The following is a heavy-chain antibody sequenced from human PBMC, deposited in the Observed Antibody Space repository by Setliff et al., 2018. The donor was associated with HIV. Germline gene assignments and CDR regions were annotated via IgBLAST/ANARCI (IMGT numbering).Heavy chain of an antibody. D-gene: IGHD2-2*01. J-gene: IGHJ4*02. CDR2: TSHSGKT. V-gene: IGHV4-34*01. CDR3: VTSSSWSSRLNF. Sequence: SETLSLTCAVFGGPFSGHYWSWIRQPPGQGLEWIGETSHSGKTNYNPSLKSRVTISVDTSKNQFSLKLTSVTAADTAVYYCVTSSSWSSRLNFWGPGMLVTVSS. CDR1: GGPFSGHY.